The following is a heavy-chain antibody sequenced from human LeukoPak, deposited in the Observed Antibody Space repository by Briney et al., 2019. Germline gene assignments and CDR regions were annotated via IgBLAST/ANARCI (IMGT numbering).Heavy chain of an antibody. V-gene: IGHV3-74*01. Sequence: PGGSLRLSCAASGFTLGTCWTHWVRQAPGKGLVWVSRISYDGSNTNYADFVKGRFTISRDNAKNTLYLQMNSLRAEDTAVYYCTHLGWFDPWGQGTLVTVSS. CDR3: THLGWFDP. J-gene: IGHJ5*02. CDR2: ISYDGSNT. CDR1: GFTLGTCW.